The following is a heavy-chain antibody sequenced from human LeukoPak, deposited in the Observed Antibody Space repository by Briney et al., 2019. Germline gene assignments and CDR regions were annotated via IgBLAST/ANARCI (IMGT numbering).Heavy chain of an antibody. CDR3: ARDGHIIVGATNYYYGMDV. V-gene: IGHV3-21*01. D-gene: IGHD1-26*01. CDR1: GFAFRSYS. J-gene: IGHJ6*02. Sequence: GGSLRLSCAASGFAFRSYSMNWVRQAPGKGLEWVSSISSSGSYIYYADSVKGRFTISRDNAKNSLYLQMNSLRAEDTAVYYCARDGHIIVGATNYYYGMDVWGQGTTVTVSS. CDR2: ISSSGSYI.